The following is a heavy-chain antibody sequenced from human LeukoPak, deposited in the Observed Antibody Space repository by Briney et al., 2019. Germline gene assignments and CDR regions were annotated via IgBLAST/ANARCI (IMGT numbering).Heavy chain of an antibody. CDR3: WDPYASGSHDY. Sequence: GGSLRLSCTVSGLSFNNAWMNWVRQAPGKGLVWVGRIKSKADGETTDYAAHVKDRFTISRNDTKNTLYQQINSLETEDTAVYYCWDPYASGSHDYWGQGTLVTVSS. CDR2: IKSKADGETT. J-gene: IGHJ4*02. D-gene: IGHD3-10*01. CDR1: GLSFNNAW. V-gene: IGHV3-15*07.